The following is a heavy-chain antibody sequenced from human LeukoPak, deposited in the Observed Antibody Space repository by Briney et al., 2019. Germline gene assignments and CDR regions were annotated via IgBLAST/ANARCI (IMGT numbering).Heavy chain of an antibody. V-gene: IGHV1-18*01. CDR3: VRVRGYPVRGFDY. CDR1: GYTFTSYG. J-gene: IGHJ4*02. Sequence: GASVKVSCKASGYTFTSYGISWVRHAPGQGLEWMGWISAYNGNTNYAQKPQSRVTMTTDTSTSTAYTELRSLRSDDTAVYYCVRVRGYPVRGFDYWGQGTLVTVSS. D-gene: IGHD6-13*01. CDR2: ISAYNGNT.